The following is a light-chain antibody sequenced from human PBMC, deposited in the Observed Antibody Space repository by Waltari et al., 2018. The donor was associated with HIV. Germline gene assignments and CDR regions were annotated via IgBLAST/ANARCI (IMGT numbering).Light chain of an antibody. CDR1: NSNVGISY. J-gene: IGLJ3*02. Sequence: QSVLTQPPSASGTPGQRVTISCSGSNSNVGISYVYWYQQRPGTTPQLVIYGINPRPSGFPDRFSGSKSGTSVSLVISGIRSEDEADYYCAAWDYSLSGWVFGGGTKLTVL. V-gene: IGLV1-47*01. CDR2: GIN. CDR3: AAWDYSLSGWV.